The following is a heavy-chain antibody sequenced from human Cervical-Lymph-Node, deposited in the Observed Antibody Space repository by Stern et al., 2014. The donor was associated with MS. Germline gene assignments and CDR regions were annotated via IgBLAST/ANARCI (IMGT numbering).Heavy chain of an antibody. CDR1: GFTFSSYS. V-gene: IGHV3-21*01. J-gene: IGHJ4*02. D-gene: IGHD3-10*01. CDR2: ISRSSGYI. CDR3: ARDTITMVRGGYYFDY. Sequence: EEQLVESGGGLVKPGGSLRLSCAASGFTFSSYSMNWVRQAPGKGLEWVSSISRSSGYIYYADSVKGRFTISRDNAKNSLYLQMNSLRTEDTAVYYCARDTITMVRGGYYFDYWGQGTLVTVSS.